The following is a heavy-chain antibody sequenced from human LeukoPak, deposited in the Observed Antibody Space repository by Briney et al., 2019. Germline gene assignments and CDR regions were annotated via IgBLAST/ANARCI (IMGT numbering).Heavy chain of an antibody. Sequence: SEPLSLTCTVSGSSISSSTYYWGWIRKPPGMGLEWIGSISYSGSSYYNPSLKSRVTISVDTYKNQFSLKVSSVTAADTAVYYCARLFYDFWSGHYYYYMDVWGKGTTVTVSS. CDR1: GSSISSSTYY. J-gene: IGHJ6*03. CDR2: ISYSGSS. D-gene: IGHD3-3*01. V-gene: IGHV4-39*01. CDR3: ARLFYDFWSGHYYYYMDV.